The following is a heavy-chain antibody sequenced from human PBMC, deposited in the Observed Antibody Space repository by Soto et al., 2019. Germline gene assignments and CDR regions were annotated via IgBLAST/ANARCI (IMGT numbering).Heavy chain of an antibody. D-gene: IGHD5-12*01. CDR3: AEEHGGGTSTITSYFDY. CDR2: ISYDGSNK. CDR1: GFTFSSYA. V-gene: IGHV3-30-3*01. J-gene: IGHJ4*02. Sequence: PGGSLRRSCAASGFTFSSYAMHWVRQAPGKGLEWVAVISYDGSNKYYADSVKGRFTISRDNSKNTLSLQVNSLRADDTAVYYCAEEHGGGTSTITSYFDYWGRGTLVTVS.